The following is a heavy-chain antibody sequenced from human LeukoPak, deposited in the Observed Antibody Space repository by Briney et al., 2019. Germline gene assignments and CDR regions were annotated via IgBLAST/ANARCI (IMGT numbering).Heavy chain of an antibody. D-gene: IGHD1-26*01. J-gene: IGHJ4*02. V-gene: IGHV3-7*01. CDR3: ARDPDQIVGANFDY. CDR1: GFTFSSYW. CDR2: IKQDGSGK. Sequence: GGSLRLSCAASGFTFSSYWMNWVLQAPGNGLEWVANIKQDGSGKYYVDSVKGRFTISRDNAKNSLYLQMNSLRAEDTAVYYCARDPDQIVGANFDYWGQGTLVTVSS.